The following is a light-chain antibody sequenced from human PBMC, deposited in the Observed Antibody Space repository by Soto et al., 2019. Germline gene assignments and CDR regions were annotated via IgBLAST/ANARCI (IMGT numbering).Light chain of an antibody. CDR3: QQSYSTLPIT. CDR2: TAS. J-gene: IGKJ5*01. V-gene: IGKV1-39*01. Sequence: DIQMTQSPSSLSASLGDRVTITCRASQSISSYLNWYQQKPGKAPKLLIYTASSLQSGVPSRFSGSGSRTDFTLTISSLQPEDFATYYCQQSYSTLPITFGQGTRLEIK. CDR1: QSISSY.